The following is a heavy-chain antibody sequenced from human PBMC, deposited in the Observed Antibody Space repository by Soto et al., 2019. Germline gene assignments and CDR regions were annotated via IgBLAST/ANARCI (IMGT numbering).Heavy chain of an antibody. CDR3: LAGETNYFDF. J-gene: IGHJ4*02. D-gene: IGHD3-10*01. CDR2: INSDGGTT. Sequence: EVQLVESGGGLVQPGGWLRLSCAGSGLSLSGNWMHWVRQGQGKGLVWVSRINSDGGTTTYADSVKGRFTISRDNAKNTVDLQMNSLRAEDTAVYYCLAGETNYFDFWGQGTLVTVSS. CDR1: GLSLSGNW. V-gene: IGHV3-74*01.